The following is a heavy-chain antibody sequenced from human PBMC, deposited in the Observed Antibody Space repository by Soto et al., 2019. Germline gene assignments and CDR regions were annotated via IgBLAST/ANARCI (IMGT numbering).Heavy chain of an antibody. CDR3: VRYCSGGRCYDY. J-gene: IGHJ4*02. CDR2: IKRDGSEK. V-gene: IGHV3-7*01. Sequence: GGSLILCISASGFTFSSYWMSWVRRAPGKGLEWVANIKRDGSEKYYVDSVKGRFTISRDNAKNSLYLQMNSLRAEDTAVYYCVRYCSGGRCYDYWGQGTLVTVSS. CDR1: GFTFSSYW. D-gene: IGHD2-15*01.